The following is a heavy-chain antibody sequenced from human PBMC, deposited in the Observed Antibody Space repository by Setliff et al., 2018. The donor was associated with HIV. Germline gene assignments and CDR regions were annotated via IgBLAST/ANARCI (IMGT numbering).Heavy chain of an antibody. CDR3: ARENNFDY. V-gene: IGHV3-23*01. CDR2: ISGGGGKT. J-gene: IGHJ4*02. Sequence: GGSLRLSCAASGFTFSNLAMSWVRQAPGKGLEWVSAISGGGGKTDYADSVKGRFTISRDNSKNTLYLQMNSLRVEDSALYYCARENNFDYWGQGTLVTVSS. CDR1: GFTFSNLA.